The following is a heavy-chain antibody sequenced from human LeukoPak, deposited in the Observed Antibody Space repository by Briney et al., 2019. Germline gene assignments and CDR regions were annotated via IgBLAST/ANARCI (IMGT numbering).Heavy chain of an antibody. CDR3: ARDAYNEEDWYFDL. CDR1: GFXFSSYD. V-gene: IGHV3-30-3*01. Sequence: GGSLRLSCAASGFXFSSYDIHWVRQAPGKGLEWVAVISYDGNNKYYADSVKGRFTISRDNSEKTLYLQMNSLRAEDTAVYYCARDAYNEEDWYFDLWGRGILVTVSS. CDR2: ISYDGNNK. D-gene: IGHD5-24*01. J-gene: IGHJ2*01.